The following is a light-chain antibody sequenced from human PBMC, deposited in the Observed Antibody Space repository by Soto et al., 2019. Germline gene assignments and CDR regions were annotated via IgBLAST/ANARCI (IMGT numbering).Light chain of an antibody. CDR3: QQYYRVPQP. CDR2: WAS. Sequence: DIVMTQSPDSLAVSMVERATINCKSSQSLLYTSNNKYYLAWYQQKPGQPPQLLIYWASSRESGVPDRFSGSGSGTDFTLTINSLQAEDVAVYYCQQYYRVPQPFGQGTHLEIK. J-gene: IGKJ1*01. CDR1: QSLLYTSNNKYY. V-gene: IGKV4-1*01.